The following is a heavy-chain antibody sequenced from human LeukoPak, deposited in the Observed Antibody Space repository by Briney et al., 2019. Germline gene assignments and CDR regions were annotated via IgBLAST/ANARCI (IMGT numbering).Heavy chain of an antibody. Sequence: SQTLSPTCTVSGASFSSGDQYWNWIRQSPGKGLEWIGSLHPSGNLYNNPSLESRVTMSVDTSKNQFSLNLNSVTAADTAVYFCSRGLDSRKLGYWGQGTLVTVSS. D-gene: IGHD3-22*01. CDR2: LHPSGNL. J-gene: IGHJ4*02. CDR3: SRGLDSRKLGY. V-gene: IGHV4-31*03. CDR1: GASFSSGDQY.